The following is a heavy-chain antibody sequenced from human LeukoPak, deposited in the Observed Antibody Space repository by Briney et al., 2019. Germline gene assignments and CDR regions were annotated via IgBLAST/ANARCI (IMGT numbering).Heavy chain of an antibody. V-gene: IGHV1-18*01. CDR2: ISAYNGNT. CDR1: GYTFTSYG. Sequence: ASVKVSCKASGYTFTSYGISWVRQAPGQGLEWMGWISAYNGNTNYAQKLQGRVTMTTDTSTSTAYMELRSLRSDDTAVYYCARVFHCSGGSCSIEFDPWGQGTLVTVSS. D-gene: IGHD2-15*01. J-gene: IGHJ5*02. CDR3: ARVFHCSGGSCSIEFDP.